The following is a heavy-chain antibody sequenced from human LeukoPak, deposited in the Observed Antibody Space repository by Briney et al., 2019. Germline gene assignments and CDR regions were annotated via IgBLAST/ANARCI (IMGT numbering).Heavy chain of an antibody. V-gene: IGHV3-21*01. D-gene: IGHD3-22*01. CDR3: ARIYDSSGYAFDY. CDR1: GFTFSSYS. CDR2: ISSRSSYI. Sequence: GGSLRLSCAASGFTFSSYSMNWVRQAPGKGLEWVSSISSRSSYIYYADSVKGRFIISSDNAQNLLYLQINSLSAHDTAVYYCARIYDSSGYAFDYWGQGTLVTVSS. J-gene: IGHJ4*02.